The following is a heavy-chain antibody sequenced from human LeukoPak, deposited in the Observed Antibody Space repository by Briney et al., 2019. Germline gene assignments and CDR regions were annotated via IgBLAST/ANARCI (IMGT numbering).Heavy chain of an antibody. J-gene: IGHJ5*02. V-gene: IGHV3-48*01. CDR1: GFTFSTYS. CDR3: ARTDGFDP. CDR2: ISGSSSTI. Sequence: GGSLRLSCAASGFTFSTYSMNWVRQAPGKGLEWVSYISGSSSTIYYAASVNGRFTISRDNAKNSLYLQMNSLRVEDTAVYYCARTDGFDPWGQGTLVTVSS.